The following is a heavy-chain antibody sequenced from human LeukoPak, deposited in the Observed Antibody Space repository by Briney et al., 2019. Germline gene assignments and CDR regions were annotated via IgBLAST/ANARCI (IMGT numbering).Heavy chain of an antibody. CDR3: ARVDSSGYIHDY. J-gene: IGHJ4*02. V-gene: IGHV1-46*01. CDR2: INPSGGST. CDR1: GYTFTSYG. D-gene: IGHD3-22*01. Sequence: ASVKVSCKASGYTFTSYGISWVRQAPGQGLEWMGMINPSGGSTSYAQKFQGRVTMTRDTSTTTVYMELSSLRSEDTAMYYCARVDSSGYIHDYWGQGTLVTVSS.